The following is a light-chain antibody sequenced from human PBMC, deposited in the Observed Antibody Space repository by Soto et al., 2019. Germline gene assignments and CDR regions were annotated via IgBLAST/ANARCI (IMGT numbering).Light chain of an antibody. CDR3: SSYAGNNNYVV. V-gene: IGLV2-8*01. J-gene: IGLJ2*01. CDR2: EVS. CDR1: SSDVGGYNY. Sequence: QSVLTQPPSASGSPGQSVTISCTGTSSDVGGYNYVSWYQQHPGKAPKLMIYEVSKWPSGVPDRFSGSKSGNTASLTVSGLQAEDEADYYCSSYAGNNNYVVFGGGTKLTVL.